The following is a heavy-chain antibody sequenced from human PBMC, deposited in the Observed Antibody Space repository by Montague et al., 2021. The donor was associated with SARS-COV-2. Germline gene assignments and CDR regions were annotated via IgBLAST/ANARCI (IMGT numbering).Heavy chain of an antibody. J-gene: IGHJ6*02. D-gene: IGHD6-13*01. CDR1: GFTFSSYA. CDR2: ISYDGSNK. Sequence: SLRLSCAASGFTFSSYAMYWVRQAPGKGLEWVAVISYDGSNKYYADSVKGRFTISRDNSKNTLYLQMNSLRAEDTAVYYCARGSIAAAGVPSYYGMDVWGQGTTVTVSS. CDR3: ARGSIAAAGVPSYYGMDV. V-gene: IGHV3-30-3*01.